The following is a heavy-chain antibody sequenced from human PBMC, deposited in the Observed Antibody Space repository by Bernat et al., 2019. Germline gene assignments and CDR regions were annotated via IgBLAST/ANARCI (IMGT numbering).Heavy chain of an antibody. J-gene: IGHJ4*02. Sequence: EVQLLESGGGLVQPGGSLRLSCAASGFTFSSYAMSWVRQAPGKGLEWVSAISGSGGSTYYADSVKGRFTISRDNSKNTLYLQMNSLRAEDTAVYYCAKAVYYYDSSGYYSVDYWGQGTLVTVSS. V-gene: IGHV3-23*01. CDR3: AKAVYYYDSSGYYSVDY. CDR1: GFTFSSYA. CDR2: ISGSGGST. D-gene: IGHD3-22*01.